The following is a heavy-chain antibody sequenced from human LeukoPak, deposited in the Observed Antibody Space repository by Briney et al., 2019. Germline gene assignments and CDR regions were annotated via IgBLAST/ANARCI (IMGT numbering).Heavy chain of an antibody. J-gene: IGHJ4*02. Sequence: GSLRLSCAASGFTFSSYSMNWVRQAPGKGLEWVSSISSSSSYIYYADSVKGRFTISRDNAKNSLYLQMNSLRAEDTAVYYCARDHLERPRSYYFDYWGQGTLVTVSS. CDR3: ARDHLERPRSYYFDY. CDR1: GFTFSSYS. CDR2: ISSSSSYI. D-gene: IGHD1-1*01. V-gene: IGHV3-21*01.